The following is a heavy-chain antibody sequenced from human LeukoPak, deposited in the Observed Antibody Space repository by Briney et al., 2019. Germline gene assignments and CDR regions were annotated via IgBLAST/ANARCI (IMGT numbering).Heavy chain of an antibody. D-gene: IGHD3-22*01. CDR2: FDPEDGEI. Sequence: ASAKVSCKVSGYTLTELSMHWVRQAPGKGLDWMGGFDPEDGEIIYAQKLQDRVTMTEDTSTDTAYMELSSLRSDDTAVYYCATEKDDSSGYYYFDYWGQGTLVTVSS. CDR1: GYTLTELS. J-gene: IGHJ4*02. V-gene: IGHV1-24*01. CDR3: ATEKDDSSGYYYFDY.